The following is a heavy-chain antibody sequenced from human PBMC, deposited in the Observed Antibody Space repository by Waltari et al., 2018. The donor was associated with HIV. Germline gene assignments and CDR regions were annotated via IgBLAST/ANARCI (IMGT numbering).Heavy chain of an antibody. J-gene: IGHJ6*02. CDR3: AKDAASIHYYGMDV. V-gene: IGHV3-9*01. D-gene: IGHD2-2*01. CDR2: ISWNSDII. CDR1: GFHFDHYA. Sequence: EMQLVESGGGLVQSGRSLRLSCAASGFHFDHYAMYWVRQAPGKGLEWVSGISWNSDIIGYADSVKGRFTISRDNAKNSLYLQMNSLGAEDTALYYCAKDAASIHYYGMDVWAKGPRSPSP.